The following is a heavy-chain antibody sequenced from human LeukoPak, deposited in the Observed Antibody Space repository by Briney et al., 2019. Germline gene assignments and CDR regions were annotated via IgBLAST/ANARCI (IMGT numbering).Heavy chain of an antibody. J-gene: IGHJ4*02. CDR2: ISSSSSYI. CDR3: ASYYGSGSPPVY. V-gene: IGHV3-21*01. D-gene: IGHD3-10*01. Sequence: LXXSXXXSGFXVSSNYMNWVRQAPGKGLEWVSSISSSSSYIYYADSVKGRFTISRDNAKNSLYLQMNSLRAEDTAVYYCASYYGSGSPPVYWSQGTLVTVSS. CDR1: GFXVSSNY.